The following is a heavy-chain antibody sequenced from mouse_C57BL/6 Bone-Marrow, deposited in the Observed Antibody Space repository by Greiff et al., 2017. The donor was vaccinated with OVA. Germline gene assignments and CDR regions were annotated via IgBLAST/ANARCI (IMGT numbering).Heavy chain of an antibody. D-gene: IGHD1-2*01. V-gene: IGHV5-16*01. CDR1: GFTFSDYY. Sequence: EVKVVESEGGLVQPGSSMKLSCTASGFTFSDYYMAWVRQVPEKGLEWVANINYDGSSTYYLDSLKSRFIISRDNAKNILYLQMSSLKSEDTATYYCAREDYGLFAYWGQGTLVTVSA. J-gene: IGHJ3*01. CDR3: AREDYGLFAY. CDR2: INYDGSST.